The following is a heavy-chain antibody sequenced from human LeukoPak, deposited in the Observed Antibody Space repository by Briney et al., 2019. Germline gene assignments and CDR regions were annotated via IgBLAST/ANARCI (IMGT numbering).Heavy chain of an antibody. CDR2: ISGIGGST. J-gene: IGHJ4*02. V-gene: IGHV3-23*01. D-gene: IGHD4-17*01. CDR1: GFTFSSYA. CDR3: ARDPFGDYGDYPMFDY. Sequence: PGGSLRLSCAASGFTFSSYAMSWVRQAPGKGLEWVSAISGIGGSTYYGDSVKGRFTISRDNAKNSLYLQMNSLRAEDTAVYYCARDPFGDYGDYPMFDYWGQGTLVTVSS.